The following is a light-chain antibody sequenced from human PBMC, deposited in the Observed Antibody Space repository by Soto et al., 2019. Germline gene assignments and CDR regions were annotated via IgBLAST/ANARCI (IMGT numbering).Light chain of an antibody. V-gene: IGLV2-11*01. CDR1: SSDVGGYNY. CDR3: CSYAGNYKV. Sequence: QSALTQPRSVSGSPGQSVTISCTGTSSDVGGYNYVSWYQHHPGKAPKLMIYDVSKRPSGVPDLFSGSKSGNTASLTISGLQAEDEADYYCCSYAGNYKVFGGGTKLTVL. J-gene: IGLJ2*01. CDR2: DVS.